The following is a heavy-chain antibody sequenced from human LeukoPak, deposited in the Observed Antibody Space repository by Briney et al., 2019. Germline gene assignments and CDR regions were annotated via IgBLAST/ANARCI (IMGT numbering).Heavy chain of an antibody. CDR1: GFTFSSYW. D-gene: IGHD6-13*01. V-gene: IGHV3-74*01. J-gene: IGHJ5*02. CDR2: INTDGSST. Sequence: GGSLRLSCAASGFTFSSYWMHWVRHAPGKGLVWVSRINTDGSSTSYADSVKGRFTISRDNAKNTLYLQMNSLRAEDTAVYYCARESGIAAALDLWGQGALVTVPS. CDR3: ARESGIAAALDL.